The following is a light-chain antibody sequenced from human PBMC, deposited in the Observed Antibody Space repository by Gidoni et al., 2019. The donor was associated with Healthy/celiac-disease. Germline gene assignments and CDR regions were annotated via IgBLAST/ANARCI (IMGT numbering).Light chain of an antibody. V-gene: IGKV3-11*01. J-gene: IGKJ2*04. CDR3: QQRSNWPPWS. CDR2: DAS. Sequence: EIVLTQSPATLSLSPGERATLSCRASQSVSSYLAWYQQKPGQAPRLLIYDASNRATGIPARFSGSGSGTDFTLTTSSLEPEDFAVYYCQQRSNWPPWSFGQGTKLEIK. CDR1: QSVSSY.